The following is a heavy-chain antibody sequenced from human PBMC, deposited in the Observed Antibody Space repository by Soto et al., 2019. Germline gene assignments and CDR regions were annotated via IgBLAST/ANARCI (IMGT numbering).Heavy chain of an antibody. CDR2: IKSKPEGGIT. CDR3: TTVSGYDYFDY. V-gene: IGHV3-15*07. D-gene: IGHD5-12*01. J-gene: IGHJ4*02. Sequence: EVQLVESGGGLVKPGGSLRLSCAASGFTFSNAWMNWFRQAPGKGLEWVGRIKSKPEGGITDYTAPVKGRLTISRDDSKNTLYLQMNNLKTEDTAVYYCTTVSGYDYFDYWGQGTLVTVSS. CDR1: GFTFSNAW.